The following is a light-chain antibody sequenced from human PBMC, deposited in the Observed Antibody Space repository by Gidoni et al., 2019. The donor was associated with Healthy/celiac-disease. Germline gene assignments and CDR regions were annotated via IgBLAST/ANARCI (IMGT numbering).Light chain of an antibody. CDR3: QQYNNWPLT. Sequence: EVVVTQSPATLSVSPGERATLPCRASQSVSSNLAWYQQKPGQAPRLLIYGASTRATGIPVRFSGSGSGTEFTLTISSLQSEDFAVYYCQQYNNWPLTFGGGTKVEIK. V-gene: IGKV3-15*01. J-gene: IGKJ4*01. CDR1: QSVSSN. CDR2: GAS.